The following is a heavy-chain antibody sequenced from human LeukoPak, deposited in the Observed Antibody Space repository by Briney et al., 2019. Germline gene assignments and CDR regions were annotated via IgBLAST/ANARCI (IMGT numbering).Heavy chain of an antibody. CDR1: GYTFTELS. CDR3: ATDGGRSGSYLGY. V-gene: IGHV1-24*01. Sequence: ASVKVSCKVSGYTFTELSMHWVRQAPGKGLEWMGGFDPEDGETIHAQKFQGRVTMTEDTSTDTAYMELSSLRSEDTAVYYCATDGGRSGSYLGYWGQGTLVTVSS. J-gene: IGHJ4*02. CDR2: FDPEDGET. D-gene: IGHD1-26*01.